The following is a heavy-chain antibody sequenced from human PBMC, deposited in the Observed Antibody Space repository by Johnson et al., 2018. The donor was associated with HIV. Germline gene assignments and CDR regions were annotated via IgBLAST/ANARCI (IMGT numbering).Heavy chain of an antibody. CDR1: GFTFSSYW. CDR3: TTGLTIFGVVILDAFDI. Sequence: VQLMESGGGLVQPGGSLGLSCAASGFTFSSYWMSWVRQAPGKGLEWVANIKQDGSEKYYVDSVKGRFTISRDNAKNSLYLQMNSLKTEDTAVYYCTTGLTIFGVVILDAFDIWGQGTMVTVSS. CDR2: IKQDGSEK. J-gene: IGHJ3*02. D-gene: IGHD3-3*01. V-gene: IGHV3-7*03.